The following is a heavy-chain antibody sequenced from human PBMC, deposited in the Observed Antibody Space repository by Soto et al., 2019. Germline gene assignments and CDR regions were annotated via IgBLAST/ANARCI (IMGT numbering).Heavy chain of an antibody. J-gene: IGHJ6*02. V-gene: IGHV3-33*01. CDR3: ARRKSDYYFGMDV. CDR1: GFIFSDFG. CDR2: IWYDGINK. Sequence: QVQVVESGGGVVQPGRSLRLSCAASGFIFSDFGMHWVRQAPGKGLEWVAVIWYDGINKFYADSVKGRFTISRDNSKKTRYLQMNSLRAEDTAVYYCARRKSDYYFGMDVWGQGTTVTVSS.